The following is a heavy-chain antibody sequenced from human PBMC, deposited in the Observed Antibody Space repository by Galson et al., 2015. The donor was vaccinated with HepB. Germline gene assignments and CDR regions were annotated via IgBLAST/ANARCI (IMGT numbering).Heavy chain of an antibody. V-gene: IGHV3-7*03. CDR3: ARDDFWSGYYTNFDY. J-gene: IGHJ4*02. CDR1: GFTFSSYW. Sequence: SLRLSCAASGFTFSSYWMSWVRQAPGKGLEWVANIKQDGSEKYYVDSVKGRFTISRDNAKNSLYLQMNSLRAEDTAVYYCARDDFWSGYYTNFDYWGQGTLVTVSS. D-gene: IGHD3-3*01. CDR2: IKQDGSEK.